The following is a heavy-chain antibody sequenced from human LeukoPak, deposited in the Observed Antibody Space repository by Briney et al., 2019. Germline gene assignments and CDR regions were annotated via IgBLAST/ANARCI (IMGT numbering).Heavy chain of an antibody. D-gene: IGHD1-26*01. Sequence: GGSLRLSCAASGFSFSTYSMYWVRQAPGKGLEWVSSITSTSTYIHYADSVRGRFTISRGNAKSSLYLQMDSLRDEDTAVYYCARGEKYPPYFDYWGQGTLVTVSS. V-gene: IGHV3-21*01. J-gene: IGHJ4*02. CDR2: ITSTSTYI. CDR3: ARGEKYPPYFDY. CDR1: GFSFSTYS.